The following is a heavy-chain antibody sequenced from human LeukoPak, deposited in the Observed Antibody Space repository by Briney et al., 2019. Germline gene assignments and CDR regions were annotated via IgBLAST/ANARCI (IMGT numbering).Heavy chain of an antibody. CDR1: GFTFSSYV. CDR3: AKDVGGTSDFQY. V-gene: IGHV3-23*01. J-gene: IGHJ4*02. CDR2: ISGSGGST. Sequence: GGSLRLSCAASGFTFSSYVMSWVRQAPGKGLEWVSTISGSGGSTHYADSVKGRFTISRDNSKNTLYLQMNSLRVEDTAVYNSAKDVGGTSDFQYWGQGTLVTVSS. D-gene: IGHD1-26*01.